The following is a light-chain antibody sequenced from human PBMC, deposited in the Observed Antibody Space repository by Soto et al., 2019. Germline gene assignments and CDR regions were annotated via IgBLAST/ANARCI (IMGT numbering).Light chain of an antibody. Sequence: QSALTQPASVSGSPGQSITISCTGTSSDVGGYKYVSWYQQYPGKAPKLMIYEVNNRPSGVSNRFSGSKSGNTASLTISGLQAEDEADYYCSSWTSSTTQVLGGGTKLTVL. CDR1: SSDVGGYKY. J-gene: IGLJ2*01. CDR2: EVN. V-gene: IGLV2-14*01. CDR3: SSWTSSTTQV.